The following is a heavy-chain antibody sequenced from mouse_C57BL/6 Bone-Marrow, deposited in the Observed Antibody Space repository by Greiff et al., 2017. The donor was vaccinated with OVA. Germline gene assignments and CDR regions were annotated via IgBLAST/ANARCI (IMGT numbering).Heavy chain of an antibody. CDR2: IDPSDSET. Sequence: VQLQQPGAELVRPGSSVKLSCKASGYTFTSYWMHWVKQRPIQGLEWIGNIDPSDSETHYNQKFKDKATLTVDKSSSTAYMQLSSLTSEDSAVYYCARGTTVVAPYYFDYWGQGTTLTVSS. J-gene: IGHJ2*01. CDR1: GYTFTSYW. V-gene: IGHV1-52*01. CDR3: ARGTTVVAPYYFDY. D-gene: IGHD1-1*01.